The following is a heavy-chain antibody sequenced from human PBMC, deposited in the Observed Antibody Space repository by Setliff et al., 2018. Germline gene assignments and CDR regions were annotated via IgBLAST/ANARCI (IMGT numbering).Heavy chain of an antibody. V-gene: IGHV1-69*05. Sequence: SVKVSCKASGGTFSSYAISWVRQAPGQGLEWMGGIIPIFGTANYAQKFQGRVTITTDESTSTAYMELSSLRSEDTAVYYCAREHGYCSGGSCHYGMDVWVQGTTVTVSS. CDR3: AREHGYCSGGSCHYGMDV. D-gene: IGHD2-15*01. CDR2: IIPIFGTA. J-gene: IGHJ6*02. CDR1: GGTFSSYA.